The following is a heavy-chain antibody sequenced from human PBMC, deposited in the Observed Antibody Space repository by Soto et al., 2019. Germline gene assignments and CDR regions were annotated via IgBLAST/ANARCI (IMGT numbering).Heavy chain of an antibody. V-gene: IGHV3-30*14. J-gene: IGHJ4*01. CDR1: GFNFNTYS. Sequence: LRLSCAASGFNFNTYSMQWVRQAPGKGLEWVAVISYDGTQKYYADSVKGRFTLSRDNSKNTLYVQMNSLRVEDTAVYYCARDGREAGTFDYWGHGTLVTV. CDR3: ARDGREAGTFDY. CDR2: ISYDGTQK. D-gene: IGHD1-1*01.